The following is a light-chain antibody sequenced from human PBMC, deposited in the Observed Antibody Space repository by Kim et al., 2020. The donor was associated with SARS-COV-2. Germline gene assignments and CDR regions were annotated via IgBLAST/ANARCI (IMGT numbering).Light chain of an antibody. CDR2: YAS. J-gene: IGKJ2*01. CDR3: HQSRSLPYT. CDR1: QSIGSS. V-gene: IGKV6D-21*02. Sequence: SGTQKEKLTITGRASQSIGSSLHWDQQKPDQSPKLLIKYASQSISGVPSRFSGSGSGTDFTLTINSLEAEDAAAYYCHQSRSLPYTFGQGTKLEI.